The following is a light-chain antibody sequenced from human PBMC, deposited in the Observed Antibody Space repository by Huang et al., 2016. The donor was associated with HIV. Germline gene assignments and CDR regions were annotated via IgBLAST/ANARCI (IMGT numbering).Light chain of an antibody. CDR2: GAS. CDR3: QQYDNGPIA. V-gene: IGKV3-15*01. Sequence: EIVMTQSPATLSVSPGERATLSCRASQSVSSNLAWYQQKHGQAPRLLIYGASTRVTGVPARFSGSGSGTEFTLTISSLHSEDFAVYYCQQYDNGPIAFGQGTRLEI. J-gene: IGKJ5*01. CDR1: QSVSSN.